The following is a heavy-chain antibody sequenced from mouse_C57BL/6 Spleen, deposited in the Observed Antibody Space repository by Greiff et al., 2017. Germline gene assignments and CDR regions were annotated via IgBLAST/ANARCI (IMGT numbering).Heavy chain of an antibody. CDR3: TIYDYDETWFAY. Sequence: EVQLQQSGTVLARPGASVKMSCKTSGYTFTSYWMHWVKQRPGQGLEWMGAIYPGNSDTSYNQKFKGKAKLTAVTSASTAYMELSSLTNEDSAVYYCTIYDYDETWFAYWGQGTLVTVSA. J-gene: IGHJ3*01. CDR2: IYPGNSDT. CDR1: GYTFTSYW. D-gene: IGHD2-4*01. V-gene: IGHV1-5*01.